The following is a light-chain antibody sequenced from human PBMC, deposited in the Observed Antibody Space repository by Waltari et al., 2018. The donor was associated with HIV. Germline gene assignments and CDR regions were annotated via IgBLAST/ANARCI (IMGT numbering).Light chain of an antibody. CDR1: SSDFGGFHC. Sequence: QSALTQPPSTTGSPGHSVPLACIRSSSDFGGFHCFSWYQQRAGKAPKRMIFEVSKRPSGVPDRFSGSKSANTASLTISGLQAEDEAEYYCSSYAGSSNFYVFGTGTTVTV. CDR3: SSYAGSSNFYV. CDR2: EVS. J-gene: IGLJ1*01. V-gene: IGLV2-8*01.